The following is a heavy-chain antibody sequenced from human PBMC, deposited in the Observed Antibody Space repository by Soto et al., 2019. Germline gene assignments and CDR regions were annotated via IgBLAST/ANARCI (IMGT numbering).Heavy chain of an antibody. J-gene: IGHJ4*02. CDR2: IYYSGST. CDR3: ARGAGSYGSEYYFDY. V-gene: IGHV4-31*03. Sequence: SETLSLTCTVSGGSISSGVYYWSWIRQHPGKGLEWIGYIYYSGSTYYNPSLKSRVTISVDTSKNQFSLKLSSVTAADTAVYYCARGAGSYGSEYYFDYWGQGTLVTVSS. CDR1: GGSISSGVYY. D-gene: IGHD5-18*01.